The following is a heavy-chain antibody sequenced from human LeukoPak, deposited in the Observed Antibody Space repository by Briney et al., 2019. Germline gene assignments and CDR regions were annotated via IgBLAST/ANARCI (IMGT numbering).Heavy chain of an antibody. J-gene: IGHJ4*02. V-gene: IGHV1-69*05. CDR2: IIPIFGTA. Sequence: SVKVSCKASGGTFSSYDISWVRQAPGQGLEWMGRIIPIFGTANYAQKFQGRVTITTDESTSTAYMELSSLRSEDTAVYYCARDRVGATLPLAFDYWGQGTLV. CDR1: GGTFSSYD. CDR3: ARDRVGATLPLAFDY. D-gene: IGHD1-26*01.